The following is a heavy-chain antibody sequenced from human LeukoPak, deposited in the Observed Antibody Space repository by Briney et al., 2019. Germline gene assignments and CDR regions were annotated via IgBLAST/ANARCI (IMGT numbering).Heavy chain of an antibody. D-gene: IGHD3-3*01. J-gene: IGHJ4*02. CDR3: ARDEPDFWSGYYTFDY. Sequence: ASVKVSCKASGCTFTSHNMHWVRQAPEQGLEWMVIINPSGGSTSYAQKFQGRVTMTTDTSTSTAYMELRSLRSDDTAVYYCARDEPDFWSGYYTFDYWGQGTLVTVSS. V-gene: IGHV1-46*01. CDR1: GCTFTSHN. CDR2: INPSGGST.